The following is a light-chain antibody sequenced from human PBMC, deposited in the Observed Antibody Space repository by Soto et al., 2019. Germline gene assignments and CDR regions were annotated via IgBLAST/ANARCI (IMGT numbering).Light chain of an antibody. CDR3: ASWDDSLSGGV. CDR1: NSNIGTYT. V-gene: IGLV1-44*01. Sequence: QSVLTQPPSASGTPGQRVIISCSGSNSNIGTYTVNWYQQLPGTAPKLLIYTDYQRPSWVPDRFSGSRSGTSAPLAISGLQSEDEADYYCASWDDSLSGGVFGGGTKLTVL. CDR2: TDY. J-gene: IGLJ3*02.